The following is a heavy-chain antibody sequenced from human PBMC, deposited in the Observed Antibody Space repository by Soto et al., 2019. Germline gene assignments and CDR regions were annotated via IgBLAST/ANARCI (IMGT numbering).Heavy chain of an antibody. V-gene: IGHV1-58*01. D-gene: IGHD1-26*01. J-gene: IGHJ4*02. CDR2: IVVDSGNT. CDR1: GFTFADSA. Sequence: ASVKVSCKASGFTFADSAVQWVRQARGQGLEWIGRIVVDSGNTKSAQKFTERVTISWDMSTSTAFMELRGLRSEDTAVYYCATANNTSPFDYWGQGTLVTVSS. CDR3: ATANNTSPFDY.